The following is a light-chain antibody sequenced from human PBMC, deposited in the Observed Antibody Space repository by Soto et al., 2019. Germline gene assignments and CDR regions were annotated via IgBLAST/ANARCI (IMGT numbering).Light chain of an antibody. J-gene: IGKJ1*01. CDR3: QQYNNWT. CDR1: QSVDSY. V-gene: IGKV3D-15*01. CDR2: GAS. Sequence: EMVLTQSPASLSLSPGQRATLSCRASQSVDSYLVWYQQKPGQAPRLLIFGASNRATGIPARFSGSGSGTEFTLTISSLQSEDFAVYYCQQYNNWTFGQGSKVDIK.